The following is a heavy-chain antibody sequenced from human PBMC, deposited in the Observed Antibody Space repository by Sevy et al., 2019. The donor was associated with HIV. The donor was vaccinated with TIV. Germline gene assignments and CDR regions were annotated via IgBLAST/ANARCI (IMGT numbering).Heavy chain of an antibody. V-gene: IGHV3-30*18. D-gene: IGHD4-4*01. Sequence: GGSLRLSCAASGFTFSSYGMHWVRQAPGKGLEWVAVISYDGSNKYYADSVKGRFTISRDNSKNTLYLQMNSLRAEDTAVYYCAKDTGYYYYGMDVWGQWTTVTVSS. CDR2: ISYDGSNK. CDR3: AKDTGYYYYGMDV. CDR1: GFTFSSYG. J-gene: IGHJ6*02.